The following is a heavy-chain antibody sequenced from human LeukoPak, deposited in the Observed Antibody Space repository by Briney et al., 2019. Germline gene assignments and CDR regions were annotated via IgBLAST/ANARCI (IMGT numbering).Heavy chain of an antibody. V-gene: IGHV4-39*07. CDR1: GGSIGSSSYY. D-gene: IGHD3-16*01. Sequence: SETLSLTCTVSGGSIGSSSYYWGWIRQPPGKGLNWIGSIYYSGSTYYNPSLKSRVTISVDTSRDQFSLKLSSVTAADTAVYYCARGGFGRYYYYYMDVWGKGTTVTVSS. CDR2: IYYSGST. J-gene: IGHJ6*03. CDR3: ARGGFGRYYYYYMDV.